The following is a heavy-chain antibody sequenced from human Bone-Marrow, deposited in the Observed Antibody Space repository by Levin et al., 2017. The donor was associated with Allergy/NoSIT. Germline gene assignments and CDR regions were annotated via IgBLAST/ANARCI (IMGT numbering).Heavy chain of an antibody. V-gene: IGHV4-31*03. J-gene: IGHJ3*01. D-gene: IGHD3-10*01. CDR3: ARGISVVWFRDPDVFDV. Sequence: SETLSLTCTVSGGYISIGGHYWTWVRQYPGKGLEWIGYIYYNENTYYNPSLKSRVTMSVDTSKNQFSLRLSSVTAADTAMYYWARGISVVWFRDPDVFDVWGQGTMVTVSS. CDR1: GGYISIGGHY. CDR2: IYYNENT.